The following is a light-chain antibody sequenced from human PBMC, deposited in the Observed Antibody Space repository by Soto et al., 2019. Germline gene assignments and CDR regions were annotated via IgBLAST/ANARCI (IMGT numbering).Light chain of an antibody. CDR2: EGX. CDR1: SSDVGSYNL. J-gene: IGLJ2*01. Sequence: QSVLTQPASVSGSPGQSITISCTGTSSDVGSYNLVSWYQQHPGKAPKXMIYEGXXRXXXXXXRXXGSXSGNTXSLTISGXXXXXXADYYCCSYAGTHVVFGGGTQLTVL. CDR3: CSYAGTHVV. V-gene: IGLV2-23*01.